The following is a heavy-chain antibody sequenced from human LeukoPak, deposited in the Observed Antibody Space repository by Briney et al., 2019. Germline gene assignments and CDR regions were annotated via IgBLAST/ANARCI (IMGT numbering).Heavy chain of an antibody. J-gene: IGHJ4*02. CDR3: TRVDTMIVVVTPFDY. Sequence: PGGSLRLSCAASGSTVSSNYMSWVRQAPGKGLEWVSVIYSGGSTYYADSVKGRFTISRDNSKNTLYLQMNSLRAEDTAVYYCTRVDTMIVVVTPFDYWGQGTLVTVSS. D-gene: IGHD3-22*01. CDR1: GSTVSSNY. V-gene: IGHV3-53*01. CDR2: IYSGGST.